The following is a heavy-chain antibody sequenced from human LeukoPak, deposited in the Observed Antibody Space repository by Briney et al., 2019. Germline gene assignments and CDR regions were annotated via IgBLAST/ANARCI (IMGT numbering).Heavy chain of an antibody. CDR3: ARDRGYYDSSGYYYVYYYYGTDV. D-gene: IGHD3-22*01. J-gene: IGHJ6*02. Sequence: GGSLRLSCAASGFTFSSYAMHWVRQAPGKGLEWVAVISYDGSNKYYADSVKGRFTISRDNSKNTLYLQMNSLRAEDTAVYYCARDRGYYDSSGYYYVYYYYGTDVWGQGTTVTVSS. V-gene: IGHV3-30*04. CDR2: ISYDGSNK. CDR1: GFTFSSYA.